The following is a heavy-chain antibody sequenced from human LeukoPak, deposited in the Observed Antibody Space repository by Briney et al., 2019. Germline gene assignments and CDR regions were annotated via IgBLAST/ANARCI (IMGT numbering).Heavy chain of an antibody. CDR3: ARGPDYSSSYAANWFDP. V-gene: IGHV4-39*01. D-gene: IGHD6-13*01. J-gene: IGHJ5*02. CDR2: IYYSGST. Sequence: PSETLSLTCTVSGGSISSSTYYWGWIRQPPGKGLEWIGSIYYSGSTFFNPSLKSRVTISVATSKNQFSLKLSSVTSADTAVYYCARGPDYSSSYAANWFDPWGQGTLVTVSS. CDR1: GGSISSSTYY.